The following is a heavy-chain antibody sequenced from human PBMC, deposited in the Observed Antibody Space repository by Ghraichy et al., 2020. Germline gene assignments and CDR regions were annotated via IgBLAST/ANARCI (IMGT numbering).Heavy chain of an antibody. CDR2: IYTSGST. J-gene: IGHJ4*02. D-gene: IGHD6-19*01. CDR1: GGSISSYY. CDR3: ARHNSGWYGDYFDY. V-gene: IGHV4-4*09. Sequence: SETLSLTCTVSGGSISSYYWSWIRQPPGKGLEWIGYIYTSGSTNYNPSLKSRVTISVDTSKNQFSLKLSSVTAADTAVYYCARHNSGWYGDYFDYWGQGTLVTVSS.